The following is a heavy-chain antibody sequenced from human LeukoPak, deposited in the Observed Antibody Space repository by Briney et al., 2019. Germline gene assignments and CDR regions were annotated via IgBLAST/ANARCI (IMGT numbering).Heavy chain of an antibody. CDR2: INTDGNTR. J-gene: IGHJ1*01. CDR1: GFTFSTSW. CDR3: VRDMGYYDKV. D-gene: IGHD3-22*01. Sequence: GGSLRLSCAPSGFTFSTSWMHWVRQAPGKGLVWVSRINTDGNTRDYADSVKGRFTISRDNAKNTLYLQMNSLRAEDTAIYYCVRDMGYYDKVWGQGTLVTVSS. V-gene: IGHV3-74*01.